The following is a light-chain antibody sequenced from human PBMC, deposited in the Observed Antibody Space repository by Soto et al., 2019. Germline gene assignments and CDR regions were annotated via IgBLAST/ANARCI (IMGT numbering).Light chain of an antibody. J-gene: IGKJ1*01. CDR1: PGIGNS. V-gene: IGKV1-27*01. CDR3: QKYDSAPWT. CDR2: TAS. Sequence: DIQMTQSLSSLSASVGDRITITCRASPGIGNSLAWYQQKPGRVPNLLMYTASTLLSGVPSRFSGSGSVTDFTLTISSLQPEDVATYYCQKYDSAPWTFGQGTKVEIK.